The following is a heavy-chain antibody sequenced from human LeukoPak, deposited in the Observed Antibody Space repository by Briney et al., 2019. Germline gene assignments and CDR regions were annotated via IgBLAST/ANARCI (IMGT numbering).Heavy chain of an antibody. CDR3: AELGITMIGGV. Sequence: GGSLRLSCAASGFTFSSYEMNWVRQAPGKGLEWVSYISSSGSIIYYADSVKGRFTISRDNAKNSLYLQMNSLRAEDTAVYYCAELGITMIGGVWGKGTTVTISS. CDR1: GFTFSSYE. D-gene: IGHD3-10*02. CDR2: ISSSGSII. V-gene: IGHV3-48*03. J-gene: IGHJ6*04.